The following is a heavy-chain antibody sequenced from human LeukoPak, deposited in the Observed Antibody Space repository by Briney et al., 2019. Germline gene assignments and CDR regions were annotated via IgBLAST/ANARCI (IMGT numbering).Heavy chain of an antibody. J-gene: IGHJ6*03. Sequence: PSETLSLTCTVSGASLSSVGSYWSWIRHHPGKGLEWTGYIYYSGTTYYNASTQSRVSIAVATSKTQLCPTLSSVTAAATAVYYCARTQGGPSSRRYYYSYMDVWGKGTMVTVSS. CDR3: ARTQGGPSSRRYYYSYMDV. CDR2: IYYSGTT. CDR1: GASLSSVGSY. D-gene: IGHD3-10*01. V-gene: IGHV4-31*03.